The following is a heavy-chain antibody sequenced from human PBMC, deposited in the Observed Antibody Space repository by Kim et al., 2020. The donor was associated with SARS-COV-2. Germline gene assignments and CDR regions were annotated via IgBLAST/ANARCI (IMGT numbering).Heavy chain of an antibody. Sequence: QKLQGRVTMTTDTSTSTAYMELRSLRSDDTAVYYCARGPWTGSGSLDFDYWGQGTLVTVSS. V-gene: IGHV1-18*01. D-gene: IGHD1-26*01. CDR3: ARGPWTGSGSLDFDY. J-gene: IGHJ4*02.